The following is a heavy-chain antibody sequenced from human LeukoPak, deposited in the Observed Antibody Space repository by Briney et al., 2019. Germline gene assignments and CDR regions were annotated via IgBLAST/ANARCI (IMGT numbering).Heavy chain of an antibody. CDR3: AKLYAGGSWSYYLDAFDI. D-gene: IGHD3-10*01. CDR1: GFTFSSYG. V-gene: IGHV3-30*18. CDR2: ISYDGSNK. Sequence: PGGSLRLSCAASGFTFSSYGMHWVRQAPGKGLGWVAIISYDGSNKYYADSVKGRFTISRDNSKNTLYLQMNSPRAEDTAVYYCAKLYAGGSWSYYLDAFDIWGQGTMVTVSS. J-gene: IGHJ3*02.